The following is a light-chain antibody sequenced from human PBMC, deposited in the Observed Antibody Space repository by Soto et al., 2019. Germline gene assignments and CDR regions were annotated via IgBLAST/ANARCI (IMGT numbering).Light chain of an antibody. V-gene: IGKV1-39*01. CDR3: KQSYSTLSIS. J-gene: IGKJ5*01. CDR1: ESISRH. CDR2: AAS. Sequence: DIQMTQSPSSLSASVGDRVTITCRASESISRHLNWYQQKPGKAPNLLIYAASTLQNGVPSRFRGSGSGTDFTLPTSSLQPEDFATYYCKQSYSTLSISFGQGTRRE.